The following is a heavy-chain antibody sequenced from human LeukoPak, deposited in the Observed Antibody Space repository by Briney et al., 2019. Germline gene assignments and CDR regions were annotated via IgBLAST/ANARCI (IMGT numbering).Heavy chain of an antibody. Sequence: SETLSLTCTVSGGSISSSSYYWGWFRQPPGKGQEWIGSIYYSGSTYYNPSLKSRVTISVDTSKNQFSLKLSSVTAADTAVYYCARQSDYGSGSHYYNWFDPWGQGTLVTVSS. D-gene: IGHD3-10*01. CDR2: IYYSGST. J-gene: IGHJ5*02. V-gene: IGHV4-39*01. CDR1: GGSISSSSYY. CDR3: ARQSDYGSGSHYYNWFDP.